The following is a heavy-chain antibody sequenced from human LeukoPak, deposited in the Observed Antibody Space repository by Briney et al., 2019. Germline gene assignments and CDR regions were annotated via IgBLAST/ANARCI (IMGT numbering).Heavy chain of an antibody. CDR1: GGSISSYY. D-gene: IGHD1-26*01. CDR2: IYTSGST. V-gene: IGHV4-4*07. CDR3: ASSNPSGSYSGFDY. Sequence: PSETLSLTCTVSGGSISSYYWSWIRQPAGKGLEWIGRIYTSGSTNYNPSLKSRVTMSVDTSMNQFSLKLGSVTAADTAVYYCASSNPSGSYSGFDYWGQGTLVTVSS. J-gene: IGHJ4*02.